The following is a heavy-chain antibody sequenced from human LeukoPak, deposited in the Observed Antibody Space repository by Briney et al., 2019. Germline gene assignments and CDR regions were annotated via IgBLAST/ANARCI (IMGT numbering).Heavy chain of an antibody. J-gene: IGHJ4*02. CDR3: ARAVRGGNSFDY. Sequence: SETLSLTCTVSGGSFSSSSYYWGWIRQPPGKGLEWIGSIYYSGSTYYNPSLKSRVTISVDTSKNQFSLKLSSVTAADTAVYYCARAVRGGNSFDYWGQGTLVTVSS. CDR1: GGSFSSSSYY. CDR2: IYYSGST. V-gene: IGHV4-39*07. D-gene: IGHD2-15*01.